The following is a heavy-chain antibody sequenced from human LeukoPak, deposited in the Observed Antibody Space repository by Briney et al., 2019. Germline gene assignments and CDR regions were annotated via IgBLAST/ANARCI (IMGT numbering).Heavy chain of an antibody. J-gene: IGHJ4*02. Sequence: GASVKVSCKASGGTFSSYAISWVRQAPGQGLEWMGGIIPIFGTANYAQKFQGRVTITADESTSTAYMELSSLRSEDTAVYYCARSSGPYDILTGYPFDYWGQGTLVTVSS. D-gene: IGHD3-9*01. V-gene: IGHV1-69*01. CDR1: GGTFSSYA. CDR2: IIPIFGTA. CDR3: ARSSGPYDILTGYPFDY.